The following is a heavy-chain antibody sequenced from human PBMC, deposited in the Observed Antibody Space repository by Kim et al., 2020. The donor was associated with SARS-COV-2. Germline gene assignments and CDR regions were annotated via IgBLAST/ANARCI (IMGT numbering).Heavy chain of an antibody. Sequence: GGSLRLSCAASGFTFSDYYMSWIRQAPGKGLEWVSYISSSSSYTNYADSVKGRFTISRDNAKNSLYLQMNSLRAEDTAVYYCASSQVEMATIRGFAFDIWGQGTMVTVSS. D-gene: IGHD5-12*01. CDR3: ASSQVEMATIRGFAFDI. J-gene: IGHJ3*02. V-gene: IGHV3-11*03. CDR1: GFTFSDYY. CDR2: ISSSSSYT.